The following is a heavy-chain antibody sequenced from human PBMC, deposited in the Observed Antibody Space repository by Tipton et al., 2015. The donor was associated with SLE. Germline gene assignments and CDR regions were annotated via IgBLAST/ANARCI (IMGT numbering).Heavy chain of an antibody. D-gene: IGHD1-26*01. Sequence: TLSLTCAVSGGSISSSNWWSWVRQPPGKGLEWIGEIYHSGSTNYNPSLKSRVTISVDTSKNQFSLKLSSVTAADTAVYYCARDPALLVGALGYYMDVWGKGTTVTVSS. CDR1: GGSISSSNW. CDR2: IYHSGST. CDR3: ARDPALLVGALGYYMDV. V-gene: IGHV4-4*02. J-gene: IGHJ6*03.